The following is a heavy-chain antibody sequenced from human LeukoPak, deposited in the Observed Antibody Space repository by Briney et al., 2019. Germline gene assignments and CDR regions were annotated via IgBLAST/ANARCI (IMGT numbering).Heavy chain of an antibody. CDR2: ISSSSSYI. Sequence: GGSLRLSCAASGFTFSSYSMNWVRQAPGKGLEWVSSISSSSSYIYYADSVKGRFTISRDNAKNSLYLQMNSLRAEDTAVYYCARAPMTRDYYYYGMDVWGQGTTVTVSS. CDR1: GFTFSSYS. D-gene: IGHD4-11*01. CDR3: ARAPMTRDYYYYGMDV. V-gene: IGHV3-21*01. J-gene: IGHJ6*02.